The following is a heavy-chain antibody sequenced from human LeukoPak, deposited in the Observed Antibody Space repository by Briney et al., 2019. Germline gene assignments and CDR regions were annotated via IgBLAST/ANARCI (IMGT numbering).Heavy chain of an antibody. V-gene: IGHV1-18*01. D-gene: IGHD2-2*01. J-gene: IGHJ5*02. CDR1: GYTFTSYG. CDR2: ISAYNGNT. Sequence: PEASVKVSCKASGYTFTSYGISWVRQAPGQGLEWMGWISAYNGNTNYAQKLQGRVTMTTDTPTSTAYMELRSLRSDDSAVYYCARTCPLLYCSSSFFDPWGQGTLVTVSA. CDR3: ARTCPLLYCSSSFFDP.